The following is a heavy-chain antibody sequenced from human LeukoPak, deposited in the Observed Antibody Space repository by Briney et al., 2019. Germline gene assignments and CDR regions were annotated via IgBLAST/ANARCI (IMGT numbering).Heavy chain of an antibody. V-gene: IGHV4-38-2*02. D-gene: IGHD3-10*01. CDR2: IYHSGSS. J-gene: IGHJ4*02. Sequence: SETLSLTCTVSGYSIRSGYYWGWIRQPPGKGLKWIGSIYHSGSSYYNPSLRSRVIISVDTSKNKLSLNLSSVTAADTAVYFCARDRIYGSGSDHFDYWGQGTLVTVSS. CDR1: GYSIRSGYY. CDR3: ARDRIYGSGSDHFDY.